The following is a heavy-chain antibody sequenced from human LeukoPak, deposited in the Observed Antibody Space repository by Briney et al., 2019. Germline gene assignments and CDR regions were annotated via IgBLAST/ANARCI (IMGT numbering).Heavy chain of an antibody. V-gene: IGHV3-23*01. J-gene: IGHJ4*02. CDR3: AKSPIYYDSSGYYGNY. Sequence: PGGSLRLSCAASGFTFSSYAMSWVRQAPGKGLEWVSAISGSGGSTYYADSVKGRFTISRDNSKNTLYLQMNSLRAEDTAVYYCAKSPIYYDSSGYYGNYWGQGTLVTVSS. D-gene: IGHD3-22*01. CDR2: ISGSGGST. CDR1: GFTFSSYA.